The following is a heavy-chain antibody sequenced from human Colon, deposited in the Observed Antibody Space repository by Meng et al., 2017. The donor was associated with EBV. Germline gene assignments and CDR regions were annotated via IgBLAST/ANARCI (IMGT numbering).Heavy chain of an antibody. V-gene: IGHV4-30-2*01. D-gene: IGHD2-21*02. J-gene: IGHJ5*02. CDR1: GDSISSGDYS. CDR2: IYHGGTT. Sequence: LLLQESDPGLGQPSPSLSLTCAVPGDSISSGDYSWSWIRQPPGQGLEWIGYIYHGGTTYNTSLKSRVTISVDNSKNQFSLRLTSVTAADTAVYYCARGPYCGGDCYWFDPWGQGTLVTVSS. CDR3: ARGPYCGGDCYWFDP.